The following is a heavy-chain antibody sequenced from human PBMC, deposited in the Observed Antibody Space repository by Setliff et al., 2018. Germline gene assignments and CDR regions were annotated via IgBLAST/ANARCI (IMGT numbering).Heavy chain of an antibody. CDR1: GGSISSSSYY. V-gene: IGHV4-39*07. CDR3: AGDRITIFGVVIPFDY. Sequence: PSETLSLTCTVSGGSISSSSYYWGWIRQPPGTGLEWIGSIYYSGSTYYNPSLKSRVTISVDTSKNQFSLKLSSVTAADTAVYYCAGDRITIFGVVIPFDYWGQGTLVTVSS. D-gene: IGHD3-3*01. CDR2: IYYSGST. J-gene: IGHJ4*02.